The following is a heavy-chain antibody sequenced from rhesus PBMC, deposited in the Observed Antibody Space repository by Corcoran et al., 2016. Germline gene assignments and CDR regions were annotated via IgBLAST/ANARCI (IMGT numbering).Heavy chain of an antibody. J-gene: IGHJ4*01. CDR3: ARARYHYDNDY. D-gene: IGHD3-28*01. CDR1: GASISSYW. CDR2: VDGNTGRT. V-gene: IGHV4-80*01. Sequence: QMQLQESGPGPVKPSETLSLTCAVSGASISSYWWGWTRQSPGKGLEWMGEVDGNTGRTRYNPSLRSRVPVSRDASKNQVSLKLTSVTAADTAVYYCARARYHYDNDYWGQGVLVTVSS.